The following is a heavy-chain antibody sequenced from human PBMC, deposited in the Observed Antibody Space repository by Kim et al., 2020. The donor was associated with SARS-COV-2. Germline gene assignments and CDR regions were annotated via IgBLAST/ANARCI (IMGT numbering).Heavy chain of an antibody. CDR3: ARDRVYSGYDFDY. D-gene: IGHD5-12*01. J-gene: IGHJ4*02. V-gene: IGHV3-7*03. CDR1: GFTFSTYW. CDR2: IKEDGSEK. Sequence: GGSLRLSCVVSGFTFSTYWMSWVRQAPGKGLEWVANIKEDGSEKFYVDSVKGRFTISRDNAKKSLYLQMNSLRAEDTAVYYCARDRVYSGYDFDYWGQGTLVTVSS.